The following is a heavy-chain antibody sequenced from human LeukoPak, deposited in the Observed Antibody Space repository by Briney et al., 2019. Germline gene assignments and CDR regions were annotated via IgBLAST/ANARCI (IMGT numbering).Heavy chain of an antibody. J-gene: IGHJ4*02. CDR3: ARSRPAAYMYYFDY. Sequence: SETLSLTCTVSGGAISSYYWSWIRQPPGKGPEWIGYISYSGTTNYNPSLRIRVTISVDSSKNQFSLKLSSVTAADTAVYYCARSRPAAYMYYFDYWGQGTQVTVSS. D-gene: IGHD2-2*01. V-gene: IGHV4-59*01. CDR2: ISYSGTT. CDR1: GGAISSYY.